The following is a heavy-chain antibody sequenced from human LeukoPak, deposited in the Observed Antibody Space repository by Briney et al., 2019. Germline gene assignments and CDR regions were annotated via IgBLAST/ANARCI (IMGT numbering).Heavy chain of an antibody. D-gene: IGHD3-9*01. CDR2: MNPNSGNT. J-gene: IGHJ4*02. V-gene: IGHV1-8*01. Sequence: GASVKVSCKASGYTFTSYDINWVRQATGQGLEWMGWMNPNSGNTGYAQKFQGRVTMTRNTSISTAYMELRSLRSDDTAVYYCAREGASLGKILTHWGQGTLVTVSS. CDR3: AREGASLGKILTH. CDR1: GYTFTSYD.